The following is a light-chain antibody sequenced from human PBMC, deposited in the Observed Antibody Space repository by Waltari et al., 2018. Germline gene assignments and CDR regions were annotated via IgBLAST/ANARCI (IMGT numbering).Light chain of an antibody. CDR2: AAS. CDR3: QQSYNTPRT. V-gene: IGKV1-39*01. CDR1: QSINRY. Sequence: TQSPSSLSASVGDRVTITCRASQSINRYLNWYQQKPGRAPKLLIYAASSLQSGVPSRFSGSESGTDFSLTISSLQPEDFATYYCQQSYNTPRTFGQGTKLEI. J-gene: IGKJ2*01.